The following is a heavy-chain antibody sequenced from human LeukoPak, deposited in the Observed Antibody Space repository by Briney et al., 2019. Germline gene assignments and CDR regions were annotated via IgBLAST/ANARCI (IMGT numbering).Heavy chain of an antibody. CDR3: ARGMLRGYSYLLAY. CDR2: INPNSGGA. J-gene: IGHJ4*02. CDR1: GYTFTGYC. Sequence: GASVKVSCKASGYTFTGYCMHWVRQAPGQGLEWMGWINPNSGGANYAQKFQGRVTMTRNTSISTAYMELSRLSSDGTAVYYCARGMLRGYSYLLAYWGQGTLVTVSS. V-gene: IGHV1-2*02. D-gene: IGHD5-18*01.